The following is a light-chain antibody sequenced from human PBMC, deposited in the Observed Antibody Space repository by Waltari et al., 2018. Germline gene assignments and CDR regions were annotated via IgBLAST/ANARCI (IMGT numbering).Light chain of an antibody. CDR1: SSDVGGYNY. V-gene: IGLV2-14*01. Sequence: QSALTQPASVSGSPGQSITISCTGTSSDVGGYNYVSWYQQHPGKAPKLMIYEVSNRPSWVSNRFSGSKSGNTASLTISGLQAEDEADYYCSSYTSSSPGAFGTGTKVTVL. J-gene: IGLJ1*01. CDR3: SSYTSSSPGA. CDR2: EVS.